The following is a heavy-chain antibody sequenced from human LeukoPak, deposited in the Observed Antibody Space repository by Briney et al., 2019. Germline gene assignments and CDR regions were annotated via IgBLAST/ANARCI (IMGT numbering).Heavy chain of an antibody. CDR2: IYYSGST. Sequence: PSETLSLTCTVSGGSISSYYWSWIRQPPGKRLEWIGYIYYSGSTNYNPSLRSRVTISVDTSKNQFSLKLSSVTAADTAVYYCARASGYDFEFDYWGQGTLVTVSS. CDR3: ARASGYDFEFDY. V-gene: IGHV4-59*08. CDR1: GGSISSYY. J-gene: IGHJ4*02. D-gene: IGHD5-12*01.